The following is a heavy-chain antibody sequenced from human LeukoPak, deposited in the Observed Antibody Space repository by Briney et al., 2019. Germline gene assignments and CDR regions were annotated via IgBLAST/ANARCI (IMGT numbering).Heavy chain of an antibody. CDR1: GYTFTGYY. J-gene: IGHJ4*02. CDR2: INPNSGGT. Sequence: VASVKVSCKASGYTFTGYYMHWVRQAPGQGLEWMGWINPNSGGTNYAQKFQGRVTMTRDTSISTAYMELSRLRSDDTAVYYCARQASRSGSQTGAADYWGQGTLATVSS. D-gene: IGHD1-26*01. V-gene: IGHV1-2*02. CDR3: ARQASRSGSQTGAADY.